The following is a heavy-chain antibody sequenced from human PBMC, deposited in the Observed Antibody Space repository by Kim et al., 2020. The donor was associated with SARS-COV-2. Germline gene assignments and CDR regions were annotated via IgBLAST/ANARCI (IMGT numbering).Heavy chain of an antibody. D-gene: IGHD2-2*01. Sequence: SETLSLTCAVYGGSFSGYYWSWIRQPPGKGLEWIGEINHSGSTNYNPSLKSRVTISVDTSKNQFSLKLSSVTAADTAVYYCARAARGYQLLKYMDVWGKGTTVTVSS. CDR2: INHSGST. J-gene: IGHJ6*03. CDR3: ARAARGYQLLKYMDV. CDR1: GGSFSGYY. V-gene: IGHV4-34*01.